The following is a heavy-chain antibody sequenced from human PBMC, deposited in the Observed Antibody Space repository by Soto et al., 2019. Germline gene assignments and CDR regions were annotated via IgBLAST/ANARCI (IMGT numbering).Heavy chain of an antibody. D-gene: IGHD6-19*01. Sequence: SGRTRVNPTPTLRLTCIFSGFSIRTSGVGVGWIRQPPGKALEWLGFIYWNDDKRYSPSLKSRLTVTKDTSKNQVVLTMTNMDPVDTATYYCAKSGSSCCYGWSDPRGQVHLVPVS. J-gene: IGHJ5*02. V-gene: IGHV2-5*01. CDR2: IYWNDDK. CDR1: GFSIRTSGVG. CDR3: AKSGSSCCYGWSDP.